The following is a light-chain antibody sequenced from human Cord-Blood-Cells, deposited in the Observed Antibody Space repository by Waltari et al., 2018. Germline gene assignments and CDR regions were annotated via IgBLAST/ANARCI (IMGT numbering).Light chain of an antibody. Sequence: EIVLTQSPATLSLSPGERATLSCRASQSVSSYLAWYHQKPGQAPRLLIYDASNRATGIPARCSGSGSGTDFTLTISSLEPEDFAVYYCQQRSNWPKLTFGGGTKVEIK. J-gene: IGKJ4*01. CDR3: QQRSNWPKLT. CDR1: QSVSSY. V-gene: IGKV3-11*01. CDR2: DAS.